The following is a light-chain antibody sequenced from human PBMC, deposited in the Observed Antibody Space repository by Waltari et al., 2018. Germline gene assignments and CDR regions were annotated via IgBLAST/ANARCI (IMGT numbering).Light chain of an antibody. CDR3: SSYSSDSTPVV. CDR2: DVT. Sequence: QSALTQPSSFAGSLVQSLIISCTGTDSDVGIYDYVSWYQQHPGKAPRFLIYDVTKRPAGVSARFSGSKSGKTASLTISGLQADDEADYYCSSYSSDSTPVVFGGGTRVTVL. J-gene: IGLJ2*01. CDR1: DSDVGIYDY. V-gene: IGLV2-14*03.